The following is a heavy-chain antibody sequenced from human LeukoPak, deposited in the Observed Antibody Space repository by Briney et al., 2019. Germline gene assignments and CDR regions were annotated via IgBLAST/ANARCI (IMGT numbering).Heavy chain of an antibody. V-gene: IGHV4-34*01. CDR3: ARGRAYGSGSYFDY. Sequence: PSETLSLTCAVYGGSFSGYYWSWIRQPPGKGLEWIWEINHSGSTNYNPSLKSRVTISVDTSKNQFSLKLSSVTAADTAVYYCARGRAYGSGSYFDYWGQGTLVTVSS. CDR1: GGSFSGYY. J-gene: IGHJ4*02. CDR2: INHSGST. D-gene: IGHD3-10*01.